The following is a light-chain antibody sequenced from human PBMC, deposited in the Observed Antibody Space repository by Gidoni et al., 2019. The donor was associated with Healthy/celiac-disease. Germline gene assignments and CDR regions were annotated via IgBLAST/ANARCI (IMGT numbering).Light chain of an antibody. CDR2: GAS. Sequence: DIVMTQSPATLSLSPGERATRACRARQSVSSNLAWYQQKPAQAPRLLIDGASTRATGIPARFSGSGSETECTLTISSLQSEDFAVYCCQQYKDWPPGYTFGQGTKLEIK. CDR3: QQYKDWPPGYT. CDR1: QSVSSN. V-gene: IGKV3-15*01. J-gene: IGKJ2*01.